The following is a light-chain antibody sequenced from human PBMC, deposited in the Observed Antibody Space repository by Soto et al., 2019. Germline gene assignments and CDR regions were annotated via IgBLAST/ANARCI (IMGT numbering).Light chain of an antibody. CDR1: QSVSGSY. V-gene: IGKV3D-20*01. J-gene: IGKJ2*01. CDR3: QHYGSSPYT. CDR2: DAS. Sequence: EIVLTQSPATLSLSPGERATLSCGASQSVSGSYLAWYQQKPGLAPRLLIYDASNRATGIPDRFSGSGSGTDFTLTISRLEPEDCAVYYCQHYGSSPYTFGQGTKLEIK.